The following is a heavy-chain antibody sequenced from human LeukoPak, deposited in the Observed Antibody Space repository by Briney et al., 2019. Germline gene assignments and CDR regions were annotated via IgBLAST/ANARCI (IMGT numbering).Heavy chain of an antibody. CDR2: IYHSGST. Sequence: SETLSLTCTVSGGSISSSSYYWGWIRQPPGKGLEWIGSIYHSGSTYYNPSLKSRVTISVDTSKNQFSLKLSSVTAADTAVYYCARQLVGATDDAFDIWGQGTMVTVSS. CDR3: ARQLVGATDDAFDI. CDR1: GGSISSSSYY. J-gene: IGHJ3*02. V-gene: IGHV4-39*07. D-gene: IGHD1-26*01.